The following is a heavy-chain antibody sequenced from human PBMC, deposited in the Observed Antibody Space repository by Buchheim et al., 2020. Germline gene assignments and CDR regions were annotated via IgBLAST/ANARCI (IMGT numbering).Heavy chain of an antibody. D-gene: IGHD3-22*01. V-gene: IGHV4-4*02. CDR2: IYHSGST. Sequence: QVQLQESGPGLVKASGTLSLTCAVSGGSISSSNWWSWVRQPPGKGLEWIGEIYHSGSTNYNPSLKSRVTTPVDKSKTQFSLKLSSVTAADTAVYFCARDATYYFDSRAYYYFDYWGQGTL. J-gene: IGHJ4*02. CDR1: GGSISSSNW. CDR3: ARDATYYFDSRAYYYFDY.